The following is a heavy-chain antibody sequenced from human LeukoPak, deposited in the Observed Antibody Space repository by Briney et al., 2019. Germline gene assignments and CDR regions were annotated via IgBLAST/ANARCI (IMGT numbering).Heavy chain of an antibody. CDR1: GFSFSSYS. Sequence: GGSLRLSCAASGFSFSSYSMNWVRQAPGKGLEWVSSISISSGFIYYADSVKGRFTISRDNAKNSLYLQMNSLRAEDTAVYYCARGVPYDSWSGPHYSDYWGQGTLVTVSS. J-gene: IGHJ4*02. CDR2: ISISSGFI. D-gene: IGHD3-3*01. V-gene: IGHV3-21*01. CDR3: ARGVPYDSWSGPHYSDY.